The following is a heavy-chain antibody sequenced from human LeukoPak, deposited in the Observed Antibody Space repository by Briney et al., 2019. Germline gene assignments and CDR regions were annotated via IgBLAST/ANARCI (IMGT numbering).Heavy chain of an antibody. CDR1: GFTFSSYS. CDR2: ISSSSSYI. D-gene: IGHD2-15*01. Sequence: GGSLRLSCAASGFTFSSYSMNWVRQAPGKGLEWVSSISSSSSYIYYADSVKGRFTISRDNAKNSLYLQMNSLIAEDTAVYYCARDQWDIVVVVAAQQSLIAFDIWGQGTMVTVSS. CDR3: ARDQWDIVVVVAAQQSLIAFDI. V-gene: IGHV3-21*01. J-gene: IGHJ3*02.